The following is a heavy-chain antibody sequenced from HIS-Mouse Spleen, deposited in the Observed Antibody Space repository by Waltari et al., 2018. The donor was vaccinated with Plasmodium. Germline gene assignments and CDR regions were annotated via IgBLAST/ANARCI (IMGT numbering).Heavy chain of an antibody. CDR1: GYTFTGYY. CDR2: INPNRGGK. Sequence: QVQLVQSGAEVKKPGASVKVSCKASGYTFTGYYMHWLRQAPGQGLEWRGWINPNRGGKNNAQKFQGRGTMTRDTSISTAYMELSRLRSDDTAVYYCARVLGYKAAAGTFVEYFQHWGQGTLVTVSS. CDR3: ARVLGYKAAAGTFVEYFQH. V-gene: IGHV1-2*02. D-gene: IGHD6-13*01. J-gene: IGHJ1*01.